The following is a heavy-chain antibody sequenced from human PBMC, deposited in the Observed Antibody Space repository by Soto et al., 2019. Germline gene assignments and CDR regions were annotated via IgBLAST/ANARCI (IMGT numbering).Heavy chain of an antibody. CDR2: INQDGSDK. Sequence: EVQLVESGGDLVQPGGSLRLSCAGSGFTFSSYWMSWVRQAPGKGLEWVANINQDGSDKYHVESVKGRFTISRDNAKNSVNWQMSSLRAEDTAIYYWARSRIFYGDYFGLDVWGKGTTVTVSS. CDR1: GFTFSSYW. D-gene: IGHD2-8*01. J-gene: IGHJ6*04. V-gene: IGHV3-7*03. CDR3: ARSRIFYGDYFGLDV.